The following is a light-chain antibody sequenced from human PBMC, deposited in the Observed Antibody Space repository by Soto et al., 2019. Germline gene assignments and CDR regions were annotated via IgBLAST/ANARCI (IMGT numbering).Light chain of an antibody. CDR3: QVWDSSTANVV. CDR1: NIGSKN. CDR2: RDS. J-gene: IGLJ2*01. V-gene: IGLV3-9*01. Sequence: SYELTQPLSVSVALGQKARITCGGNNIGSKNVHWYQQKPGQAPVLVIYRDSNRPSGIPERFSGSNSGNTATLTISRAQAGDEADYYCQVWDSSTANVVFGGGTKVTVL.